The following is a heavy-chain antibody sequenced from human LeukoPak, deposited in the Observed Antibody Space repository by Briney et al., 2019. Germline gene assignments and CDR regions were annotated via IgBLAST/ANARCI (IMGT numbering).Heavy chain of an antibody. CDR2: IYSGGST. D-gene: IGHD4-17*01. CDR1: GFTVSSNY. CDR3: ARDQAVTTVNWFDP. V-gene: IGHV3-53*01. Sequence: GGSLRLSCAASGFTVSSNYMSWVRQAPGKGLEWVSVIYSGGSTYYADSVKGRFTISRDNSKNTLYLQMNSLRAEDTAVYYCARDQAVTTVNWFDPWGQGTLVTVSS. J-gene: IGHJ5*02.